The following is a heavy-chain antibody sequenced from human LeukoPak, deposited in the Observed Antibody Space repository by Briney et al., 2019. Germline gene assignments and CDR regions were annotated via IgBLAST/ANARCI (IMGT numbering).Heavy chain of an antibody. V-gene: IGHV3-53*01. Sequence: PAGSLTLSCAASGFTVSSNYMSWVRQAPGKGLEWVSVIYSGGSTYYAHSVKGRFTMSRDNTKNTLYLQMNSLRAEDTAVYYCASFMIVGPRRAFDIWGQGTMVTVSS. CDR3: ASFMIVGPRRAFDI. CDR2: IYSGGST. J-gene: IGHJ3*02. D-gene: IGHD3-22*01. CDR1: GFTVSSNY.